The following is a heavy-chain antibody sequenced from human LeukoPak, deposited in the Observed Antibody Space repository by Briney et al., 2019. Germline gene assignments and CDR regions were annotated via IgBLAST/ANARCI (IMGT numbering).Heavy chain of an antibody. CDR1: RFTFSSYA. CDR2: IIPIFGTA. J-gene: IGHJ5*02. V-gene: IGHV1-69*01. CDR3: AREGTDYYGSGSYYGNNWFDP. Sequence: GGSLRLSCAASRFTFSSYAISWVRQAPGQGLEWMGGIIPIFGTANYAQKFQGRVTITADESTSTAYMELSSLRSEDTAVYYCAREGTDYYGSGSYYGNNWFDPWGQGTLVTVSS. D-gene: IGHD3-10*01.